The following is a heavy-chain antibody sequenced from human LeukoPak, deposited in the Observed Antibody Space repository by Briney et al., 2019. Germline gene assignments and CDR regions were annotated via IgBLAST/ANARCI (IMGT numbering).Heavy chain of an antibody. D-gene: IGHD2-21*01. J-gene: IGHJ4*02. Sequence: ASVKVSCKASGYTFTSYDINWVRQATGQGLEWMGIINPSGGSTSYAQKFQGRVTMTRDTSTSTVYMELSSLRSEDTAVYYCARGENAADYWGQGTLVTVSS. CDR2: INPSGGST. CDR1: GYTFTSYD. CDR3: ARGENAADY. V-gene: IGHV1-46*01.